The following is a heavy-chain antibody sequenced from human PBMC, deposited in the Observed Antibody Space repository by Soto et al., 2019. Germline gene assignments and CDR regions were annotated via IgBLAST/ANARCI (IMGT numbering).Heavy chain of an antibody. Sequence: ASVKVSCKASGYTFSDYYLHWLRQAPGQGLEWMGWISPKSGGTHYAPKFEGRVTLTTDTSISTAFMELSRLTSDDTAVYYCARGPRTQLWFPNVYWGQGTLVTVSS. CDR1: GYTFSDYY. D-gene: IGHD5-18*01. V-gene: IGHV1-2*02. CDR3: ARGPRTQLWFPNVY. J-gene: IGHJ4*02. CDR2: ISPKSGGT.